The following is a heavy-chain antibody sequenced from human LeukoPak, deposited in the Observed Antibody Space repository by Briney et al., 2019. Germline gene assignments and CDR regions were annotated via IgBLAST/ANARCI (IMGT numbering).Heavy chain of an antibody. J-gene: IGHJ5*02. D-gene: IGHD6-19*01. CDR3: ARGGVAVAGTHWFDP. CDR2: INHSGST. Sequence: SETLSLTCAVYGGSFSGYYWSWIRQPPGKGLEWIGEINHSGSTNYNPSLKSRVTISVDTSKNQFSLKLSSVTAADTAVYYRARGGVAVAGTHWFDPWGQGTLVTVSS. V-gene: IGHV4-34*01. CDR1: GGSFSGYY.